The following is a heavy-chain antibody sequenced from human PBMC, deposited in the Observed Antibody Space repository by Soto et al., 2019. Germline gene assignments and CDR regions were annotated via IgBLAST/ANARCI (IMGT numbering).Heavy chain of an antibody. V-gene: IGHV3-9*01. CDR2: ISWNTYTI. D-gene: IGHD3-10*01. Sequence: EVQLVESGGGLVQPGRSLRLSCAASGFTFDDYAMHWVRQAPGKGLEWVSGISWNTYTIDYSDSVKGRFTISRDNAKNALYLQMNSLRAEDTALYSCANDRVRGRFGGSSFDVWGQGTMVTVSS. CDR1: GFTFDDYA. CDR3: ANDRVRGRFGGSSFDV. J-gene: IGHJ3*01.